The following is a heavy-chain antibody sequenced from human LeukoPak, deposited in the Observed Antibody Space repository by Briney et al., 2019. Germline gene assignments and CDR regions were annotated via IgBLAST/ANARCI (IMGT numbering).Heavy chain of an antibody. V-gene: IGHV4-34*01. Sequence: SETLSLTCAGYGGSFSGYYWSWIRQPPGKGLEWIGEINHSGSTNYNPSLKSRVTISVDTSKNQFSLKLSSVTAADTAVYYCARGEVAVAGTFDYWGQGTLVTVSS. CDR1: GGSFSGYY. D-gene: IGHD6-19*01. CDR3: ARGEVAVAGTFDY. J-gene: IGHJ4*02. CDR2: INHSGST.